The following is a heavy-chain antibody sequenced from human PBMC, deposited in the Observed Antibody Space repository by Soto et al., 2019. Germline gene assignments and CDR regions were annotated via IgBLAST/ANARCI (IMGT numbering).Heavy chain of an antibody. D-gene: IGHD1-1*01. CDR3: AKARGESPMVQEDVFDY. V-gene: IGHV1-69*01. CDR1: GGTFTNDA. Sequence: QVQLVQSGAEVKKPGSSVKVSCEVSGGTFTNDAISWVRQAPGQGPEWMGGIMPLFGTPNSAQRFRYRLTSTGDESSSTVYMELRSLTPEDTAMYFCAKARGESPMVQEDVFDYWGQGTLVSVSS. CDR2: IMPLFGTP. J-gene: IGHJ4*02.